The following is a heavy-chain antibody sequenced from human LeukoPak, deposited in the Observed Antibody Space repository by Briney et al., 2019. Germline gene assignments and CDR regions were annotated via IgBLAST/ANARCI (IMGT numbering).Heavy chain of an antibody. D-gene: IGHD2-2*01. CDR3: ASNPLIVVVPAAKNWFDP. Sequence: GGSLRLSCAASGFTFSSYAMSWVRQAPGKGLEWVSAISGSGGSTYYADSVKGRFTISRDNSKNTLYLQMNSLRAEGTAVYYCASNPLIVVVPAAKNWFDPWGQGTLVTVSS. V-gene: IGHV3-23*01. CDR2: ISGSGGST. J-gene: IGHJ5*02. CDR1: GFTFSSYA.